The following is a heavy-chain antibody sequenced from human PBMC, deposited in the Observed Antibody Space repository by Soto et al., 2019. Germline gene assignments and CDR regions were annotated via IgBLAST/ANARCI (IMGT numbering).Heavy chain of an antibody. Sequence: SETLSLTYTVSGGSISSYYWSWIRQPPGKGLEWIGYIYYNGSTNYNPSLKSRVTISVDTSKNQFSLKLSSVTAADTAVYYCASFGGDVGYFDYWGQGTLVTVSS. J-gene: IGHJ4*02. CDR1: GGSISSYY. CDR2: IYYNGST. D-gene: IGHD3-10*01. CDR3: ASFGGDVGYFDY. V-gene: IGHV4-59*01.